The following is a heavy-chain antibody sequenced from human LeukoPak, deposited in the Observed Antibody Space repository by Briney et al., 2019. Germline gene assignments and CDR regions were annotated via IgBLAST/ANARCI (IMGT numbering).Heavy chain of an antibody. Sequence: ASVKVSCKASGYTFTSYGISWVRQAPGQGLEWMGWISAYNGNTNYAQKLQGRVTMTTDTSTSTAYMELRSLRSDDTAVYYCARVPYYDILTGYPKYFQHWGQGTLVTVSS. D-gene: IGHD3-9*01. J-gene: IGHJ1*01. V-gene: IGHV1-18*01. CDR2: ISAYNGNT. CDR3: ARVPYYDILTGYPKYFQH. CDR1: GYTFTSYG.